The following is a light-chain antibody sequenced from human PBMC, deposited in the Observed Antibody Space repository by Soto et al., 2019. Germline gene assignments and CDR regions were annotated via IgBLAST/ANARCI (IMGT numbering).Light chain of an antibody. Sequence: QSVLTQPASVSGSPGQSITIPCTGTSSDVGGYNYVSWYQQHPGKAPKLMIYDVSNRPSGVSNRFSGSKSGNTASLTISGLQDEDEADYYCSSYTSSSTLVFGGGTKLTVL. CDR3: SSYTSSSTLV. CDR1: SSDVGGYNY. J-gene: IGLJ2*01. V-gene: IGLV2-14*03. CDR2: DVS.